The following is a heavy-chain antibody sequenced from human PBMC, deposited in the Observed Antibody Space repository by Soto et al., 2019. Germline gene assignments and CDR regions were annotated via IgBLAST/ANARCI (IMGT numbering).Heavy chain of an antibody. CDR1: GFTFISYA. Sequence: GGSLRLSCTASGFTFISYAMHWVRQAPGKGLEWVAVISYDGSNKYYADSVKGRFTISRDNSKKTLYLQMNSLRAEDTAVYYCARDKVASYYYYGMDVWGQGTTVTVSS. J-gene: IGHJ6*02. CDR2: ISYDGSNK. D-gene: IGHD5-12*01. V-gene: IGHV3-30-3*01. CDR3: ARDKVASYYYYGMDV.